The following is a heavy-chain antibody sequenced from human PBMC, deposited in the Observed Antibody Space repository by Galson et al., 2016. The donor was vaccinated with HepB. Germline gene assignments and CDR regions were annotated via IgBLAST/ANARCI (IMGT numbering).Heavy chain of an antibody. CDR3: ARAPSGYIYAYYFDY. V-gene: IGHV3-7*01. CDR1: GFTFSSYW. CDR2: IKEDGSEE. J-gene: IGHJ4*02. Sequence: SLRLSCAASGFTFSSYWMNWVRQAPGKGLEWVANIKEDGSEEYYVDSVKGRFTVSRDNAKSSLYLQMNSLRAEGTAVYYCARAPSGYIYAYYFDYWGQGTLVSVSS. D-gene: IGHD5-18*01.